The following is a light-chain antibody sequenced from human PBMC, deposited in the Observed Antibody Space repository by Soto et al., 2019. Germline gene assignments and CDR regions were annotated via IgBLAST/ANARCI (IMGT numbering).Light chain of an antibody. CDR1: SSNFASNS. CDR3: VTWDDNLSCVL. V-gene: IGLV1-47*01. CDR2: KSN. J-gene: IGLJ2*01. Sequence: QSVLTQPPSASGTPGQRVTISCSGSSSNFASNSVYWYQQVPGTAPKLLIYKSNQRPSRVADRFSGSKSGTSASLAISGLRSEDEADYYCVTWDDNLSCVLFGGGTKLTVL.